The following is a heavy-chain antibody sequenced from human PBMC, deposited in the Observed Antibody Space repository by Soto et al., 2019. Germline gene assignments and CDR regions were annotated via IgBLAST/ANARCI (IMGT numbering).Heavy chain of an antibody. CDR1: GYTYTSYG. D-gene: IGHD6-13*01. V-gene: IGHV1-3*01. CDR3: VRRHVSATGIDWFDP. Sequence: ASVKVSCKASGYTYTSYGIHWVRQAPGQRLEWMGWINAANGDTKYSPKFQGRVTITRDTSASTAYMELSSLRSEDTAVYYCVRRHVSATGIDWFDPWGQGTLVTVSS. CDR2: INAANGDT. J-gene: IGHJ5*02.